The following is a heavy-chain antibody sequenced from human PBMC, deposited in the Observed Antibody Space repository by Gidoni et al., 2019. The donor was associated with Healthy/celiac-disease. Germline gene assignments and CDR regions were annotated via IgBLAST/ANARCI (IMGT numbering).Heavy chain of an antibody. CDR3: ARAYSEGYSGYDPLRYYYYMDV. J-gene: IGHJ6*03. D-gene: IGHD5-12*01. Sequence: QVQLQESGPGLVKPSETLSLTCTVSGGSISSYYWSWIRQPPGKGLEWIGYIYYSGSTNYNPSLKSRVTISVDTSKNQFSLKLSSVTAADTAVYYCARAYSEGYSGYDPLRYYYYMDVWGKGTTVTVSS. V-gene: IGHV4-59*01. CDR1: GGSISSYY. CDR2: IYYSGST.